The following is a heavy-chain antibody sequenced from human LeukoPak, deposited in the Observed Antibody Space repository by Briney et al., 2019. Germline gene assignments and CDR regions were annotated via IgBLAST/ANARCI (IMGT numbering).Heavy chain of an antibody. CDR1: GYTFNSSY. V-gene: IGHV1-46*02. J-gene: IGHJ4*02. Sequence: ASVKVSCKASGYTFNSSYMHWVRQAPGQGLEWMGIINPSDDSTRYAQKFQGRVTMTRDTSISTAYMELSRLRSDDTAVYYCARGSQPLTWGSDSCADYWGQGTLVTVSS. D-gene: IGHD7-27*01. CDR3: ARGSQPLTWGSDSCADY. CDR2: INPSDDST.